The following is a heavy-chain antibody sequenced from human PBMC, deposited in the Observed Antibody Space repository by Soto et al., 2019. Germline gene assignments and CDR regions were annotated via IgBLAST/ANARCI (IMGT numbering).Heavy chain of an antibody. J-gene: IGHJ4*02. CDR2: IYDSGSS. Sequence: SETLSLTCTVSGASISSGDYFWSWIRQSPGKGLQWIGYIYDSGSSYYNPSPKSRVTMSVDTSKNQFSLKLSSVTAADTAVYYCAREKGYISGPKNFDYWGQGTLVTVSS. CDR3: AREKGYISGPKNFDY. V-gene: IGHV4-30-4*01. D-gene: IGHD5-12*01. CDR1: GASISSGDYF.